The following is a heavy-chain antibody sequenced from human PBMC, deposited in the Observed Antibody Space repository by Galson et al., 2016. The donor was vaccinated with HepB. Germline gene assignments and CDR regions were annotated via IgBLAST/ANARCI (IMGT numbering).Heavy chain of an antibody. CDR2: IIPESNTT. Sequence: SVKVSCKASGYTFNSYGFGWVRQAPGQGLEWVGRIIPESNTTNHAQKFRGRITITADKSTSTVNMELSSLRSEDTAVYYCARDAVAVAGTLHFYFYGMDVWGQGTTVTVSS. CDR3: ARDAVAVAGTLHFYFYGMDV. CDR1: GYTFNSYG. D-gene: IGHD6-19*01. V-gene: IGHV1-69*06. J-gene: IGHJ6*02.